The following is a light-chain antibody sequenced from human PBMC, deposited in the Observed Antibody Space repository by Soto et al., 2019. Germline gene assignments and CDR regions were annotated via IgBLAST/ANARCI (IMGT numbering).Light chain of an antibody. J-gene: IGLJ1*01. CDR3: NSYTTSSTLV. Sequence: QSALTQPASLSGSPGQSITISCTGTSSDIGAYDYVSWFQQHPGKAPKLMIYEVTNRPSGVSNRFSGSKSGNTASLTISGLQAEDEADFYCNSYTTSSTLVFGTGTKVTVL. CDR1: SSDIGAYDY. CDR2: EVT. V-gene: IGLV2-14*01.